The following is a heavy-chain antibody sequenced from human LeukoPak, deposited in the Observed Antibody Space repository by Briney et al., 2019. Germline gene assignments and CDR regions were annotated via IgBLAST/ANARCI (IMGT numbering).Heavy chain of an antibody. Sequence: ASVKVSCKASGGTFSSYAISWVRQAPGQGLEWMGGIIPIIGTTNYAQKFQGRGTITTDESTSTAYLELRSLRSEDAAVDDCARVALRMSIVEVPAAVQPYYYYMDGWGKGCTVTVSS. CDR3: ARVALRMSIVEVPAAVQPYYYYMDG. D-gene: IGHD2-2*02. CDR1: GGTFSSYA. J-gene: IGHJ6*03. V-gene: IGHV1-69*05. CDR2: IIPIIGTT.